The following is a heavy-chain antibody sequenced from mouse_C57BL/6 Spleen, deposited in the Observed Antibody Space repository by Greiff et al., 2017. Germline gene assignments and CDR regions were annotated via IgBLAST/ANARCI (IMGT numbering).Heavy chain of an antibody. J-gene: IGHJ3*01. V-gene: IGHV5-9*01. D-gene: IGHD2-3*01. CDR3: ARHDGYYSWFAY. Sequence: EVQRVESGGGFVKPGGSLKLSCAASGFTFSSYTMSWVRQTPEQRLEWVATISGGGGNTYYPDSVKGRFTISRDNAKNTLYLQMSSLRSEDTALYYCARHDGYYSWFAYWGQGTLVTVSA. CDR2: ISGGGGNT. CDR1: GFTFSSYT.